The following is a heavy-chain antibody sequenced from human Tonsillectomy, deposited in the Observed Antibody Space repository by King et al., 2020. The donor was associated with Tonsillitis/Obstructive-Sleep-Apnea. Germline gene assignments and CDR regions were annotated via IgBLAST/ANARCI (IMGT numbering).Heavy chain of an antibody. V-gene: IGHV1-18*01. Sequence: QLVQSGAEVKKPGASVKVSCKASGYPFTSYGFSWVRQAPGQGLEWMGWISAYNGNTNYAQRFQGRVTMTTDTSTSTANMEPRSLRSDDTAVYYCARDREYSSTWYIVDYWGQGTLVTVPS. CDR3: ARDREYSSTWYIVDY. J-gene: IGHJ4*02. CDR2: ISAYNGNT. CDR1: GYPFTSYG. D-gene: IGHD6-13*01.